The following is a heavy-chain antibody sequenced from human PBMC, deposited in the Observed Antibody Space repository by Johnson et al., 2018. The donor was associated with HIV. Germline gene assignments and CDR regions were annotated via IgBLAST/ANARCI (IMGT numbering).Heavy chain of an antibody. CDR1: GFTFSSYG. Sequence: QVQLVESGGGVVQPGGSLRLSCAASGFTFSSYGMHWVRQAPGKGLEWVAFIRYDGSNKYYADSVKGRVTISRDNSKNTLYLQMNSLRAEDTAVYYCAKDRATTQYAFYIWGQGTMVTVSS. V-gene: IGHV3-30*02. CDR3: AKDRATTQYAFYI. D-gene: IGHD1-1*01. J-gene: IGHJ3*02. CDR2: IRYDGSNK.